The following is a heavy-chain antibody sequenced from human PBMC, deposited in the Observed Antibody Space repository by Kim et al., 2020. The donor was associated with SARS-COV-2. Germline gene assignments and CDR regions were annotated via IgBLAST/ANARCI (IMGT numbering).Heavy chain of an antibody. CDR1: GFTFSSYA. J-gene: IGHJ4*02. V-gene: IGHV3-30*04. D-gene: IGHD6-19*01. CDR3: ARGDGLYSSSWYLGYSSGWYTDY. Sequence: GGSLRLSCAASGFTFSSYAMHWVRQAPGKGLEWVAVISYDGSNKYYADSVKGRFTISRDNSKNTLYLQMNSLRAEDTAVYYCARGDGLYSSSWYLGYSSGWYTDYWGQGTLVTVSS. CDR2: ISYDGSNK.